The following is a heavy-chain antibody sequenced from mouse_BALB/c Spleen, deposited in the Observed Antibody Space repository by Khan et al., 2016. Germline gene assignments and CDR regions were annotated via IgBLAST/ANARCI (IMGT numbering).Heavy chain of an antibody. CDR1: GFSLSGYG. CDR2: IWSGGST. V-gene: IGHV2-2*02. CDR3: ARRDDNYVFFSY. J-gene: IGHJ3*01. Sequence: QVQLKQSGPGLVQPSQSLSITCTFSGFSLSGYGIHWIRQSPGKGLEGLGVIWSGGSTDYNAAFISRLNISKDNSKSKVIFKMNSLQPNDTAIYYCARRDDNYVFFSYWGQGTQVTVSA. D-gene: IGHD2-1*01.